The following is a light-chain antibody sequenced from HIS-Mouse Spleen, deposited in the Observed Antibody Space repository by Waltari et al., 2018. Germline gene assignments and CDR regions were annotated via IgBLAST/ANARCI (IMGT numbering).Light chain of an antibody. Sequence: QSALTQPRSVSGSPGQSVTISCTGTSSDVGGYNYVSWYQQHPGKAPKLMIYDVSKRPSGVPDRLFGSKSGNTASLAISGLQAEDEADYYCCSYAGSYTLVFGGGTTLTVL. V-gene: IGLV2-11*01. CDR2: DVS. J-gene: IGLJ2*01. CDR3: CSYAGSYTLV. CDR1: SSDVGGYNY.